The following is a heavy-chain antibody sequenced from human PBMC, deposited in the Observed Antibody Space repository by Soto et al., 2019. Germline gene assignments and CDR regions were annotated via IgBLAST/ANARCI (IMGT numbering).Heavy chain of an antibody. Sequence: PGGSLRLSCAASGFTSSSYGMHWVRQAPGKGLEWVAVIWYDGSNKYYADSVKGRFTISRDNSKNTLYLQMNSLRAEDTAVYYCARDLRFSYYYYMDVWGKGTTVTVSS. CDR1: GFTSSSYG. D-gene: IGHD3-3*01. CDR2: IWYDGSNK. V-gene: IGHV3-33*01. CDR3: ARDLRFSYYYYMDV. J-gene: IGHJ6*03.